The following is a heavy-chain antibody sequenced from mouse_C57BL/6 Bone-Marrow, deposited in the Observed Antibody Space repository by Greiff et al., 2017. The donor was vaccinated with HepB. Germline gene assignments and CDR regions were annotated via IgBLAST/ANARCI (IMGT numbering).Heavy chain of an antibody. D-gene: IGHD4-1*01. CDR2: IYPGDGDT. J-gene: IGHJ4*01. Sequence: QVQLKQSGPELVKPGASVKISCKASGYAFSSSWMNWVKQRPGKGLEWIGGIYPGDGDTNYNGKFKGKATLTADKSSSTAYMQLSSLTSEDSAVYFCAMWTGRRYYYAMDYWGQGTSVTVSS. CDR1: GYAFSSSW. CDR3: AMWTGRRYYYAMDY. V-gene: IGHV1-82*01.